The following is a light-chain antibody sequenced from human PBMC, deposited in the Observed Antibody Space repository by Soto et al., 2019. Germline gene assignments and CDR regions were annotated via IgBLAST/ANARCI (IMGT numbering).Light chain of an antibody. CDR3: QSYDSSLSGGV. J-gene: IGLJ1*01. CDR2: GSS. V-gene: IGLV1-40*01. Sequence: QSVLTQPPSVSGAPGQRVTISCTGSSSNIGAHFDVHWYQQLPGTAPKLLIYGSSNRPSGVPDRFSGSKSGTSASLAITGLQPEDEADYYCQSYDSSLSGGVFGTGTKLTVL. CDR1: SSNIGAHFD.